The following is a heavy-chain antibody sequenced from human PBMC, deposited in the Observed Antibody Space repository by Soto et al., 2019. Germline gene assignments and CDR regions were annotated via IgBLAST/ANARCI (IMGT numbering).Heavy chain of an antibody. CDR3: ANSEYSRYKNIDV. J-gene: IGHJ6*02. Sequence: GGSLRLSCAASGFTFSSYAMSWVRQAPGKGLEWVSAISGGGDTTYYADSVKGRFTISRDNSRNTVYLQMNSLRAEDTAVYYCANSEYSRYKNIDVWGQGTTVTVSS. D-gene: IGHD5-18*01. V-gene: IGHV3-23*01. CDR1: GFTFSSYA. CDR2: ISGGGDTT.